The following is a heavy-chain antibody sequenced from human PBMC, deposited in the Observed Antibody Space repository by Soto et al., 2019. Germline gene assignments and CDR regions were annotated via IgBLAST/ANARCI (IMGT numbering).Heavy chain of an antibody. CDR2: ISYDGSNK. V-gene: IGHV3-30-3*01. CDR1: GFTFSSYA. D-gene: IGHD1-7*01. J-gene: IGHJ5*02. Sequence: GGSLRLSCAASGFTFSSYAMHWVRQAPGKGLEWVAVISYDGSNKYYADSVKGRFTISRDNSKNTLYLQMNSLRAEDTAVYYCARETQITGTFWFDPWGQGTLVTVSS. CDR3: ARETQITGTFWFDP.